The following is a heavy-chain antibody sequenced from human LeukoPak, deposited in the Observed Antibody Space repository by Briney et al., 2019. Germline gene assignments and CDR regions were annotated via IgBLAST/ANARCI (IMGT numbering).Heavy chain of an antibody. CDR2: IYTTGNT. J-gene: IGHJ6*03. Sequence: SETLSLTCSLSGDSISSGVFYWSWIRQPAGKGLGWIGRIYTTGNTNYNPSLKSRVTMSIDTSENQFSLKLTSVTAADTAVYYCARGSFYRNSYYYYINVWGTGTTVTVSS. CDR1: GDSISSGVFY. D-gene: IGHD5/OR15-5a*01. CDR3: ARGSFYRNSYYYYINV. V-gene: IGHV4-61*02.